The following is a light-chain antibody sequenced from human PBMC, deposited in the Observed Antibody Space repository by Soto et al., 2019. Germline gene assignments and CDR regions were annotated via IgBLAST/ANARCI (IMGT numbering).Light chain of an antibody. J-gene: IGLJ1*01. Sequence: QSVLTQPASVSGSPGQSITTSCTGTSSDFGGYNYVSWYQQHPGKAPKIIIYEVTNRPSGVSNRFSGSKSGNTASLTISGLQAEDDADYYCSSFTSRFTFNYIFGTGTKVTVL. V-gene: IGLV2-14*01. CDR1: SSDFGGYNY. CDR2: EVT. CDR3: SSFTSRFTFNYI.